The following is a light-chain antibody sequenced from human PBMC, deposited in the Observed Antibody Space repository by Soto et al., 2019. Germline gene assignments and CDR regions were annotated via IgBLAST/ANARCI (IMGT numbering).Light chain of an antibody. CDR1: ISDIGGYNY. CDR3: SCYSTTDTHVI. J-gene: IGLJ2*01. Sequence: QSALTQPASVSGSRGQSITISCTGTISDIGGYNYVCWYQQHPGKAPKLMIYEVSNRPSGVSNRFSGSKSGNTASLNISGLQAEDEEDYYCSCYSTTDTHVIFGGGTKLTVL. CDR2: EVS. V-gene: IGLV2-14*01.